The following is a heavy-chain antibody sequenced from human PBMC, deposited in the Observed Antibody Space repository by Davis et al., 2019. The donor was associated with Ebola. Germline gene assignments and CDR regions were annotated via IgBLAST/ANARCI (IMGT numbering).Heavy chain of an antibody. J-gene: IGHJ4*02. V-gene: IGHV3-23*01. CDR2: ISGSGGST. Sequence: GESLKISCAASGFTFSNAWMSWVRQAPGKGLEWVSAISGSGGSTYYADSVKGRFTISRDNSKNTLYLQMNSLTAEDTAVYYCARGARPNYWGQGTLVTVSS. CDR1: GFTFSNAW. CDR3: ARGARPNY.